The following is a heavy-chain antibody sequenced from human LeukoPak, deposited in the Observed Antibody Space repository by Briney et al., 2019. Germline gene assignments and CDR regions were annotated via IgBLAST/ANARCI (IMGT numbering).Heavy chain of an antibody. CDR3: ASHTTLYYYSHY. CDR2: IYYSGST. Sequence: SETLSLTCTVSGGSISSGDYYWSWIRQHPGKGLEWIGYIYYSGSTYYNPSLKSRVTISVDTSKNQFSLKLSSVTAADTAVYYCASHTTLYYYSHYWGQGTLVTVSS. V-gene: IGHV4-31*03. D-gene: IGHD2-8*01. J-gene: IGHJ4*02. CDR1: GGSISSGDYY.